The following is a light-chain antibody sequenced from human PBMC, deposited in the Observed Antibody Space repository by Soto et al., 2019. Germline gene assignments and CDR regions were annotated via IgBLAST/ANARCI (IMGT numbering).Light chain of an antibody. CDR2: GAS. CDR3: QQYGSSPAT. Sequence: EIVLTQSAVTVCWSPGERTTLSCRASQSFNSIYLAWYQHKPGQAPRLLIYGASSRATGIPDRFSGSGSGTDFTLTISRLEPEDFAVYYCQQYGSSPATFGQGTKVDIK. J-gene: IGKJ1*01. CDR1: QSFNSIY. V-gene: IGKV3-20*01.